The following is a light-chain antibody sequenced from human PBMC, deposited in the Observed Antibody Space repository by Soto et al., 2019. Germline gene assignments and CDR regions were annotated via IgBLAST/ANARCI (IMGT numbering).Light chain of an antibody. CDR3: QEHGSSPIT. J-gene: IGKJ5*01. CDR2: GAS. CDR1: RSVTNNY. V-gene: IGKV3-20*01. Sequence: ELVLTQAPGTLSFVPGERATLSCRASRSVTNNYLAWHQQKPGQTPRLLIYGASSRATGIPDRFSGSGSGTDFTLTISRLEPEDFAVYYCQEHGSSPITFGQGTRLEIK.